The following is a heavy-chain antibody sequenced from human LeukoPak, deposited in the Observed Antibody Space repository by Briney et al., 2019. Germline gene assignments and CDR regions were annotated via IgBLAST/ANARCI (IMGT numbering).Heavy chain of an antibody. CDR3: AKDHRDYYYYYMDV. V-gene: IGHV3-23*01. CDR2: ISGSGGST. Sequence: GGSLRLSCAASGFTFSSYAMSWVRQAPGKGLEWVSAISGSGGSTYYADSVKGRFTISRDNSKNTLYLQMNSLRAKDTAVYYCAKDHRDYYYYYMDVWGKGTTVTVSS. CDR1: GFTFSSYA. D-gene: IGHD1-14*01. J-gene: IGHJ6*03.